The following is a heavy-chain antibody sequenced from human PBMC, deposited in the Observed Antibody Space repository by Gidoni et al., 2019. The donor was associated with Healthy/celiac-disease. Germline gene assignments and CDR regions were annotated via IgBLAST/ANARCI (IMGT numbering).Heavy chain of an antibody. CDR3: ASVLDDYGDYELGAFDI. V-gene: IGHV3-66*01. D-gene: IGHD4-17*01. CDR1: GFTVSSNY. Sequence: EVQLVESGGGLVQPGGSLRLSCAASGFTVSSNYMSWVRQAPGKGLEWVSVIYSGGSTYYADSVKGRFTISRDNSKNTLYLQMNSLRAEDTAVYYCASVLDDYGDYELGAFDIWGQGTMVTVSS. J-gene: IGHJ3*02. CDR2: IYSGGST.